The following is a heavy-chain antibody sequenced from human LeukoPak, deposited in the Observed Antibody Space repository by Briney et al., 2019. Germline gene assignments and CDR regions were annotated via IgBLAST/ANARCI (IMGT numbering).Heavy chain of an antibody. CDR1: GGSISSYY. Sequence: SETLSLTCTVSGGSISSYYWSWIRQPPGKGLEWIGYIYYSGSTNYNPSLKSRVTISVDTSKNQFSLKLSSVTAADTAVYYCARGGRYYYPYNWFDPWGQGTLVTVSS. V-gene: IGHV4-59*01. J-gene: IGHJ5*02. D-gene: IGHD3-10*01. CDR3: ARGGRYYYPYNWFDP. CDR2: IYYSGST.